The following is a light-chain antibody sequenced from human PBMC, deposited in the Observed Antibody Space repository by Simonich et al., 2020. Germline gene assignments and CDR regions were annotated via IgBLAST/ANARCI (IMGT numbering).Light chain of an antibody. Sequence: DIVMTQSPDSLAVSLGERATINCKSSQSVLYRSNTKNYLAWYQQKPGTPPKLLLYWASNRESGVPDRFRGSGSGTDVTLTISSLQAEDVAVYYCQQYYSTPWTFGQGTKVEIK. CDR2: WAS. J-gene: IGKJ1*01. CDR3: QQYYSTPWT. CDR1: QSVLYRSNTKNY. V-gene: IGKV4-1*01.